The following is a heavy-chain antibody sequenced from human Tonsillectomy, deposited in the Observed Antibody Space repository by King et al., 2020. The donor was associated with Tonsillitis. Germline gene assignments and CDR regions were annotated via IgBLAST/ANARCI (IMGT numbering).Heavy chain of an antibody. CDR1: GFTFSSYS. CDR3: AREYCCGGSCYSPVNLFDP. V-gene: IGHV3-21*01. J-gene: IGHJ5*02. D-gene: IGHD2-15*01. CDR2: ISSSSSYI. Sequence: VQLVESGGGLVKPGGSLRLSCAASGFTFSSYSMNWVRQAPGKGLEWVSSISSSSSYIYYADSVKGRFTISRDNAKNSLYLQMNSLRAEDTAVYYCAREYCCGGSCYSPVNLFDPWGQGPLVSVSS.